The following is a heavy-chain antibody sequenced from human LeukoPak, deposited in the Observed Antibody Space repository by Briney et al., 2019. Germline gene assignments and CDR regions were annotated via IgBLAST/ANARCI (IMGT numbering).Heavy chain of an antibody. CDR2: IYTSGST. V-gene: IGHV4-4*07. CDR1: GGSISSYY. Sequence: PSETLSLTCTVSGGSISSYYWSWIRQPAGKGLEWIGRIYTSGSTNYNPSLKSRVTISVDTSKNQFSLKLSSVTAADTAVYYCARETYYGSGSYFIDYWGQGTLVTVSS. D-gene: IGHD3-10*01. J-gene: IGHJ4*02. CDR3: ARETYYGSGSYFIDY.